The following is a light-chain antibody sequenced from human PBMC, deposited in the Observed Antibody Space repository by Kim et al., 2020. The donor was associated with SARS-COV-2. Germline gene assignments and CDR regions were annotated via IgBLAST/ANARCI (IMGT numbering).Light chain of an antibody. J-gene: IGLJ3*02. V-gene: IGLV1-47*01. CDR2: RRN. CDR3: VAWDDSLSGRV. CDR1: SSNIGSNS. Sequence: GQTVTISCSGSSSNIGSNSVYWYQQLPGTAPKLLIYRRNQRPSGVPDRFSGSQSGTSASLAISGLRSEDEADYYCVAWDDSLSGRVFGGGTQLTVL.